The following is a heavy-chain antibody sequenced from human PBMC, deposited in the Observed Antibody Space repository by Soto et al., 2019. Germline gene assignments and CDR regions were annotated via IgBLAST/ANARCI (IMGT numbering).Heavy chain of an antibody. D-gene: IGHD6-13*01. CDR1: VGTLRCYA. Sequence: VNVGCKASVGTLRCYAISWVRQAPGQGLEWMGGIIPIFGTANYAQKFQGRVTITADESTSTAYMELSSLRSEDTAVYYCASFSPEAAGTDNWFDPWGQGAVATGSS. CDR2: IIPIFGTA. CDR3: ASFSPEAAGTDNWFDP. V-gene: IGHV1-69*13. J-gene: IGHJ5*02.